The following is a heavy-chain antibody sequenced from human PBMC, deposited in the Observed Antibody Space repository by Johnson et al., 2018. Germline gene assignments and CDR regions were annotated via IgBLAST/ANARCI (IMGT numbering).Heavy chain of an antibody. CDR1: GFTFSSYA. CDR3: ARPSPPGFYYYYMDV. V-gene: IGHV3-30-3*01. Sequence: QVQLVQSGGGVVQPGRSLRLSCAASGFTFSSYAMHWVRQAPGKGLAWVAVISSDGSNKYYADSVKGRFTISRDNSKNTLYLQMNSLRAEDTAVYYNARPSPPGFYYYYMDVWGKGTTVTVSS. CDR2: ISSDGSNK. D-gene: IGHD5-12*01. J-gene: IGHJ6*03.